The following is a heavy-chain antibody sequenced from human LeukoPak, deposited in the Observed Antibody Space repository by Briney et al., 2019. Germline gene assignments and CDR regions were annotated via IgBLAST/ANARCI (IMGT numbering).Heavy chain of an antibody. D-gene: IGHD2-2*01. Sequence: GGSLRLSCAASGFTFSSYAMSCVRQTPGKGLEWVSSITGTGDSTYYADSVKGRITISRDNSKNTLYLQMNSLRADDSAVYYFAKGCCSSEGFDPWGQGTLVTVSS. CDR2: ITGTGDST. CDR3: AKGCCSSEGFDP. V-gene: IGHV3-23*01. J-gene: IGHJ5*02. CDR1: GFTFSSYA.